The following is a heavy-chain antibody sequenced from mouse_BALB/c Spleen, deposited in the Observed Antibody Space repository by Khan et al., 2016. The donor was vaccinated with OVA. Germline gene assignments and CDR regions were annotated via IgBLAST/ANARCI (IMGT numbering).Heavy chain of an antibody. CDR2: ISYSGNT. D-gene: IGHD2-3*01. J-gene: IGHJ2*01. CDR3: ARVDGGDFDY. CDR1: GYSITSDYA. Sequence: EVQLQESGPGLVKPSQSLSLTCTVTGYSITSDYAWNWIRQFPGNKLEWMGYISYSGNTKYNPSLKSRLSVTRDTSKNQLFLQLNSVTTEDTATYYCARVDGGDFDYWGQGTTLTVSS. V-gene: IGHV3-2*02.